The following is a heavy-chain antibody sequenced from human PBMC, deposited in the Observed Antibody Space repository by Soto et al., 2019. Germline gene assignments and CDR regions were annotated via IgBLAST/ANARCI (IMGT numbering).Heavy chain of an antibody. CDR2: INHSGST. J-gene: IGHJ3*02. Sequence: SETLSLTCTVSGGSISSGGYYWSWIRQPPGKGLEWIGEINHSGSTNYNPSLKSRVTISVDTSKNQFSLKLSSVTAADTAVYYCARTTTVTTHAFDIWGQGTMVTVSS. V-gene: IGHV4-39*07. CDR1: GGSISSGGYY. D-gene: IGHD4-17*01. CDR3: ARTTTVTTHAFDI.